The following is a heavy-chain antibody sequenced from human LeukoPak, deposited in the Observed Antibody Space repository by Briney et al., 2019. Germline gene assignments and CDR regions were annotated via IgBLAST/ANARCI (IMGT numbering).Heavy chain of an antibody. D-gene: IGHD2-2*01. CDR1: GFSFSSYG. CDR2: IRYDGSNK. CDR3: AKYAGGRYCSSTSCHLGSY. Sequence: VGSLRLSCAASGFSFSSYGMHWVRQAPGKGLEWVAFIRYDGSNKYYADSVKGRFTISRDNSKNTLYLQMNSLRAVDTAVYYCAKYAGGRYCSSTSCHLGSYWGQGNLVTVSS. J-gene: IGHJ4*02. V-gene: IGHV3-30*02.